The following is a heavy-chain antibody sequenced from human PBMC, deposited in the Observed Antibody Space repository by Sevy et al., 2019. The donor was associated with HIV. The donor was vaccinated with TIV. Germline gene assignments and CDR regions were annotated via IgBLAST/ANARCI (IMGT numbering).Heavy chain of an antibody. CDR2: IYTSGST. Sequence: SETLSLTCTVSGGSISSGNYYWSWIRQPAGKGLEWIGRIYTSGSTNYNPSLKSRVTISVDTSKNQFSLKLSSVTAADTAVHYCARESGDCSSTSCYEGVIDYWGQGTLVTVSS. V-gene: IGHV4-61*02. CDR1: GGSISSGNYY. CDR3: ARESGDCSSTSCYEGVIDY. J-gene: IGHJ4*02. D-gene: IGHD2-2*01.